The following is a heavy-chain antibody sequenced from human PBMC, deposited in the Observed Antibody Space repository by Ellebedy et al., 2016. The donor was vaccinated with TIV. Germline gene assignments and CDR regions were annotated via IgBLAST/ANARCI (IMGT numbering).Heavy chain of an antibody. V-gene: IGHV4-34*01. CDR1: GGPFSGYY. D-gene: IGHD2-21*02. J-gene: IGHJ1*01. Sequence: SETLSLTCAVYGGPFSGYYWSWIRQPPGKGLEWIGEINHNGKTNYSPSLKSRVTVSVDTSKNQFSLKLSSVTAADTAVYYCARGLTYCGGDCSGYFQHWGQGTLVTVSS. CDR2: INHNGKT. CDR3: ARGLTYCGGDCSGYFQH.